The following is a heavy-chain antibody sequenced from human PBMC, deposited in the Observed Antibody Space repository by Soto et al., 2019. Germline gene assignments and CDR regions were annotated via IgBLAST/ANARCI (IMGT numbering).Heavy chain of an antibody. CDR1: GFSLSTSGVG. J-gene: IGHJ6*02. V-gene: IGHV2-5*01. CDR3: AHLYGSGSYYIQRGMDV. D-gene: IGHD3-10*01. CDR2: IYWNDDK. Sequence: SGPTLVNPTHTLTLTCTFSGFSLSTSGVGVGWIRQPPGKALEWLALIYWNDDKRYSPSLKSRLNITKDTSKKQVVLTMTNIECFQGSTYCCAHLYGSGSYYIQRGMDVWGQGTTVAVSS.